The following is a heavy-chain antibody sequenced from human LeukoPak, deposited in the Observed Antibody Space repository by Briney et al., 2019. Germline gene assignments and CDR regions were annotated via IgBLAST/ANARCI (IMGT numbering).Heavy chain of an antibody. CDR2: INHSGST. CDR3: ARVRVLWFGELLNHFDY. J-gene: IGHJ4*02. Sequence: PSETLSLTCAVYGGSFSGYYWSWIRQPPGKGLEWIGEINHSGSTNYNPSLKSRVTISVDTSKNQFSLKLSSVTAADTAVYYCARVRVLWFGELLNHFDYWGQGTLVTVSS. V-gene: IGHV4-34*01. D-gene: IGHD3-10*01. CDR1: GGSFSGYY.